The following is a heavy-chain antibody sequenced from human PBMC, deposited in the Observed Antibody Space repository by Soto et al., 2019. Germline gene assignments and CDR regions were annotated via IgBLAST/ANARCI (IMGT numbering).Heavy chain of an antibody. CDR2: INHSGST. V-gene: IGHV4-34*01. CDR3: ASLLRVGVGYDMDV. D-gene: IGHD3-3*01. Sequence: SETLSLTCAVYGGSFGGYYWSWIRQPPGKGLEWIGEINHSGSTNYNPSLKSRVTISVDTSKNQFSLKLSSVTAADTAVYYCASLLRVGVGYDMDVWGQGTRVTVSS. CDR1: GGSFGGYY. J-gene: IGHJ6*02.